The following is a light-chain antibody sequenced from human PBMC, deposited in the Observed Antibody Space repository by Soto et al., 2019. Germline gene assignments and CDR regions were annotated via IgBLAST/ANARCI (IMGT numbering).Light chain of an antibody. CDR3: QQLSHYPYT. J-gene: IGKJ2*01. V-gene: IGKV1-9*01. CDR1: YDISSS. CDR2: DSS. Sequence: DIQLTQSPSFLSASVEDRVTISCLASYDISSSLAWYQQGPVKPPKLLIYDSSTLQTGVPSRFTGSGSGRKFTLTISGLQFGYCATYFCQQLSHYPYTVGQGTVLEIK.